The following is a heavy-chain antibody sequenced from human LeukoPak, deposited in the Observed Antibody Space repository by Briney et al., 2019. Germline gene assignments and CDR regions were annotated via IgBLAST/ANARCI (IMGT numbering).Heavy chain of an antibody. CDR3: AKTHYDLLDV. CDR2: MNKGPDPT. J-gene: IGHJ6*02. Sequence: PGGSLRLSCAAAGFSFSTSPMGWVRQPPGKGRGWVSAMNKGPDPTFYRDSVRGRFTISRDDSKSTLYLQMNSLRAEDTGTYYCAKTHYDLLDVWGQGTTVTVSS. D-gene: IGHD5-12*01. V-gene: IGHV3-23*01. CDR1: GFSFSTSP.